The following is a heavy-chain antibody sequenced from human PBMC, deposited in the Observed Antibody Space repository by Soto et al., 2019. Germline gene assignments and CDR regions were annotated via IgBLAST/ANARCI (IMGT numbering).Heavy chain of an antibody. Sequence: SETLSLTCTVSGGSISSGGYYWSWIRQHPGKGLEWIGYIYYSGITYYNPSLKSRVTISVDTSKNQFSLKLSSVTAADTAVYYCARVSMSGSGRLDDYWGQGTLVTVSS. V-gene: IGHV4-31*03. J-gene: IGHJ4*02. CDR3: ARVSMSGSGRLDDY. CDR1: GGSISSGGYY. D-gene: IGHD3-10*01. CDR2: IYYSGIT.